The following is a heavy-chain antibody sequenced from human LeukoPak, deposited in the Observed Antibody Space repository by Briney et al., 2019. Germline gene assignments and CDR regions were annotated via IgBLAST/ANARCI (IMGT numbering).Heavy chain of an antibody. V-gene: IGHV3-30-3*01. CDR1: GFTLNHYA. J-gene: IGHJ5*02. CDR3: VRDHDYYGPGSFYRYWLDP. D-gene: IGHD3-10*01. Sequence: GGSLRLSCAASGFTLNHYAMHWVRQAPGKGLEWVSIISYDGTHKYSADSVRGRFTISRDNSKNTLYLQMNSLRHEDTAVYYCVRDHDYYGPGSFYRYWLDPWGQGTLVTVSS. CDR2: ISYDGTHK.